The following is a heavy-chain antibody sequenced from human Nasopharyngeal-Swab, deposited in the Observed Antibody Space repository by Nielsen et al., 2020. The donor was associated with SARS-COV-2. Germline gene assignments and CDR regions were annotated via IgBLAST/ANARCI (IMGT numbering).Heavy chain of an antibody. D-gene: IGHD3-22*01. V-gene: IGHV3-74*01. CDR3: ARVRGDYDSSGYYYHDGAFDI. Sequence: GGSLRLSCAASGFTFSSYWMHWVPQAPGRGLGWVSGINSDGSSTSYADSVKGRFTISRDNAKNTLYLQMNSLRAEDTAVYYCARVRGDYDSSGYYYHDGAFDIWGQGTMVTVSS. J-gene: IGHJ3*02. CDR2: INSDGSST. CDR1: GFTFSSYW.